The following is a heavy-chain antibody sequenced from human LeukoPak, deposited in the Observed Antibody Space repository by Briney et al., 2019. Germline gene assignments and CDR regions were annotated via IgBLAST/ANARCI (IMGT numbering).Heavy chain of an antibody. CDR1: GGTFSSYA. J-gene: IGHJ3*02. Sequence: SVKVSRKASGGTFSSYAISWVRQAPGQGLEWMGGIVPIFGTANYAQKFQGRVTITADESTSTAYMELSSLRSEDTAVYYCGSDIAARPGAFDIWGQGTMVTVSS. CDR3: GSDIAARPGAFDI. V-gene: IGHV1-69*13. D-gene: IGHD6-6*01. CDR2: IVPIFGTA.